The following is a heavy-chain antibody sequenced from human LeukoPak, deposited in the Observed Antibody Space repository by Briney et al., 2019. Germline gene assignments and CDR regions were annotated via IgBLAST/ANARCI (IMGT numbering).Heavy chain of an antibody. V-gene: IGHV4-34*01. CDR2: INQSGST. CDR3: ARGLAA. Sequence: SETLSLTCAVYGGSFSGYTWSWIRQSPGKGLEWIGEINQSGSTNYNPSLKSRVTISINTSKNQFSLNLKSVTAADTAVYYCARGLAAWGQGTLVTVSS. CDR1: GGSFSGYT. J-gene: IGHJ5*02.